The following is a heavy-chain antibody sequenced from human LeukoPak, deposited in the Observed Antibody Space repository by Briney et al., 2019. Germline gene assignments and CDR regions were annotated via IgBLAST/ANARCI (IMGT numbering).Heavy chain of an antibody. CDR3: VRALGRLNY. J-gene: IGHJ4*02. V-gene: IGHV3-74*01. CDR1: GFTFSSYW. CDR2: INGDGSST. D-gene: IGHD3-16*01. Sequence: GGSLRLSCAASGFTFSSYWMHWVRQAPGKGLVWVSQINGDGSSTNYADSVKGRFTISRDNAKNTLYLQVSSLRAEDTAVYYCVRALGRLNYWGQGTLVTVSS.